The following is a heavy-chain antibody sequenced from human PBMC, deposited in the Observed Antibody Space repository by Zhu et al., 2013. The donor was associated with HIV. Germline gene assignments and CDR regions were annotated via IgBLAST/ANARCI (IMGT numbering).Heavy chain of an antibody. J-gene: IGHJ6*02. Sequence: QVQLLQSGAELKKPGASVKVSCKASGYIFPNYGISWVRQAPGQGLEWMGWIGAHNDHTKSAQRFQGRVTMTTDTSTRTAYMELRSLRSDDTAVYYCARDRSEEQLLADFYYYGLDVWAKGPRSPSP. D-gene: IGHD3-10*01. CDR2: IGAHNDHT. CDR3: ARDRSEEQLLADFYYYGLDV. V-gene: IGHV1-18*01. CDR1: GYIFPNYG.